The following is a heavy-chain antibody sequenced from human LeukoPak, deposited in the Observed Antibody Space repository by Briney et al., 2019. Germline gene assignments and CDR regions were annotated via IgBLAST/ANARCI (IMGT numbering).Heavy chain of an antibody. Sequence: GGSLRLSCAASGFTFSRNATIWVRQAPGKGLEWVSAISGSGSDTYYADSVKGRFTIFRDNSKNTVYLQMNSLRAEDTAVYYCAKGIRYCRGGSCYSFHYYGMDVWGQGTTVTVSS. J-gene: IGHJ6*02. D-gene: IGHD2-15*01. CDR2: ISGSGSDT. CDR1: GFTFSRNA. CDR3: AKGIRYCRGGSCYSFHYYGMDV. V-gene: IGHV3-23*01.